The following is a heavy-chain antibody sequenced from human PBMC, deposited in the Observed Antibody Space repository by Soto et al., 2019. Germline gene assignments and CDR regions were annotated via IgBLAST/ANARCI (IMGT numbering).Heavy chain of an antibody. Sequence: SETLSLTCAVYGGSFSGYYWSWIRQPPGKGLEWIGEINHSGSTNYNPSLKSRVTISVDTSKNQFSLKLSSVTAADTAVYYCARKGPKTYYYDSSGRYFDYWGQGTLVTVSS. V-gene: IGHV4-34*01. CDR3: ARKGPKTYYYDSSGRYFDY. D-gene: IGHD3-22*01. CDR1: GGSFSGYY. J-gene: IGHJ4*02. CDR2: INHSGST.